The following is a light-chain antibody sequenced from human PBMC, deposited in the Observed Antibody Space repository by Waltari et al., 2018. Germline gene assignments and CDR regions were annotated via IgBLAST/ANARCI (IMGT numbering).Light chain of an antibody. J-gene: IGKJ5*01. V-gene: IGKV1-12*01. Sequence: DIQMTQSPSSVTASVGDRVTITCRASQGISRWLAWYQQKPGKAPNLLIYGASNLQSGVPSRFSGSGSGTDFTLTISSLQPEDSATYYCQQANSFPITFGQGTRLEIK. CDR3: QQANSFPIT. CDR1: QGISRW. CDR2: GAS.